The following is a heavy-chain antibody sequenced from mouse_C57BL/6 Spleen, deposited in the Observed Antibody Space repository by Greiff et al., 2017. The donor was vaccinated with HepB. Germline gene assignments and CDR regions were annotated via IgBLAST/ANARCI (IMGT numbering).Heavy chain of an antibody. Sequence: VQLQQSGPELVKPGASVKISCKASGYTFTDYYMNWVKQSHGKSLEWIGDINPNNGGTSYNQKFKGKATLTVDKSSSTAYMELRSLTSEDSAVYYCARSLYYDYEAYWGQGTLVTVSA. CDR2: INPNNGGT. J-gene: IGHJ3*01. CDR1: GYTFTDYY. V-gene: IGHV1-26*01. D-gene: IGHD2-4*01. CDR3: ARSLYYDYEAY.